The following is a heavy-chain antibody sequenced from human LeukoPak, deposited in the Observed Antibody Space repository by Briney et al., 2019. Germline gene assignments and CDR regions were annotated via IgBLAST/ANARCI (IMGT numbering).Heavy chain of an antibody. CDR1: GFTFGTSW. Sequence: GGSLRLSCAASGFTFGTSWMSWVRQAPGKGLEWLANIYVDGIEKYYVDSVKGRFTISRDNAKNSLYLQMGSLRVEDTAVYYCARTVVEVRAASDVFDIWGQGTMVTVSS. V-gene: IGHV3-7*01. CDR2: IYVDGIEK. D-gene: IGHD2-2*01. CDR3: ARTVVEVRAASDVFDI. J-gene: IGHJ3*02.